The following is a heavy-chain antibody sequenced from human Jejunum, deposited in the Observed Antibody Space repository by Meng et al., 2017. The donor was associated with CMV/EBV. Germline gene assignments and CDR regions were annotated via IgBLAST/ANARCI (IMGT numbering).Heavy chain of an antibody. J-gene: IGHJ4*02. D-gene: IGHD1-1*01. CDR2: IDPKNAGT. Sequence: SGYNFIGYYIHWVRQAPGRGLGWMGWIDPKNAGTNIAQKFQGRVTMTTDASINTAYMELSRLRSDDTAVYYCVPGTTGGYYFDNWGQGTLVTVSS. CDR3: VPGTTGGYYFDN. CDR1: GYNFIGYY. V-gene: IGHV1-2*02.